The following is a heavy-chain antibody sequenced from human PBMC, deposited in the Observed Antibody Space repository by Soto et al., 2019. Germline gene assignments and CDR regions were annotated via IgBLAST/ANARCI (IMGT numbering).Heavy chain of an antibody. CDR2: IYYSGST. V-gene: IGHV4-39*01. Sequence: SETLSLTCTVSGGSISSSSYYWGWISQPPGKGLEWIGSIYYSGSTYYNPSLKSRVTISVDTSKNQFSLKLSSVTAADTAVYYCARHKPGTAMDIDYWGQGTLVTVS. CDR3: ARHKPGTAMDIDY. CDR1: GGSISSSSYY. D-gene: IGHD5-18*01. J-gene: IGHJ4*02.